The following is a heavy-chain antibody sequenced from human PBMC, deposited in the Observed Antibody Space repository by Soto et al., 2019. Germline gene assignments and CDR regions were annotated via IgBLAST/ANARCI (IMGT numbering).Heavy chain of an antibody. J-gene: IGHJ4*02. CDR1: GGTFSNYV. CDR3: ARDMTRTVVPYFDF. D-gene: IGHD1-7*01. CDR2: IIPISGAA. Sequence: QVQLVQSGAEVKEPGSSVKVSCKASGGTFSNYVVNWVRQAPGQGLEWMGRIIPISGAANYVQKFQGRVTITADKSTSSSYMELSSLTSEDTAVSYCARDMTRTVVPYFDFWGQGTLVTVSS. V-gene: IGHV1-69*06.